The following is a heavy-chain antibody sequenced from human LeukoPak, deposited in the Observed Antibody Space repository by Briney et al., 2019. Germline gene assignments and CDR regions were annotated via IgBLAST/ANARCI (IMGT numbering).Heavy chain of an antibody. D-gene: IGHD2-21*01. CDR2: ISSSSSYI. Sequence: PGGSLRLSCAASGFTLSTYSMNWVRQAPRKGLEWVSSISSSSSYINYADSVKGRFTISRDNAKNSVYLQMNSLRAEDTAVYYCARAGHIVVGPDYWGQGTLVTVSS. V-gene: IGHV3-21*01. CDR3: ARAGHIVVGPDY. J-gene: IGHJ4*02. CDR1: GFTLSTYS.